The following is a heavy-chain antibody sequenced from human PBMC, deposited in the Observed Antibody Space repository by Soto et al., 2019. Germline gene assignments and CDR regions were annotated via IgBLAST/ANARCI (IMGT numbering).Heavy chain of an antibody. D-gene: IGHD5-18*01. CDR3: AGAPRYTAMVIDHGMSV. CDR2: IIPIFGTA. CDR1: GGTFSRYP. V-gene: IGHV1-69*01. J-gene: IGHJ6*01. Sequence: SEKISCKASGGTFSRYPMSWVRQAPGQGLEWMGGIIPIFGTANYAQKFQGRVTITADESTSTAYMELSSLRSEDTAVYYCAGAPRYTAMVIDHGMSVWGQECTVAVCS.